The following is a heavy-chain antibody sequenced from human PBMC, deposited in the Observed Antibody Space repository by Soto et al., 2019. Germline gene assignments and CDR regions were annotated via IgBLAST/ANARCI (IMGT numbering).Heavy chain of an antibody. Sequence: SETLSLTCAVSGGSISSSNWWSWVRPPPGKGLEGIGEIYHSGSTNYNPSLQSRVTISVDKSKNQFSLKLSSVTAADTAVYYCARDRGGVYYYDSSGPDAFDIWGQGTMVTVSS. V-gene: IGHV4-4*02. J-gene: IGHJ3*02. D-gene: IGHD3-22*01. CDR2: IYHSGST. CDR3: ARDRGGVYYYDSSGPDAFDI. CDR1: GGSISSSNW.